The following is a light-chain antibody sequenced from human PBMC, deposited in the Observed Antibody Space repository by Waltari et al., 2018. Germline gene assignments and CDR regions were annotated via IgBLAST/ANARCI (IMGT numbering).Light chain of an antibody. J-gene: IGLJ1*01. CDR2: TND. CDR1: SSNIGVNV. Sequence: QSVLTQPPSASGTPGQRVTISCSGSSSNIGVNVVNWYQHFPGTAPRLLIFTNDQWPSGVPDRFSGSKSGTSASLAISGLQSEDEADYYCAVWDDNLSGVVFGAGTKVAVL. V-gene: IGLV1-44*01. CDR3: AVWDDNLSGVV.